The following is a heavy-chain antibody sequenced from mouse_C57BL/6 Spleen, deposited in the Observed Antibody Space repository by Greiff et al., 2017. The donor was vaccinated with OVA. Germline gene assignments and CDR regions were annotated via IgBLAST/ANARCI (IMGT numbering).Heavy chain of an antibody. CDR1: GFTFSSYA. V-gene: IGHV5-4*01. Sequence: EVQLVESGGGLVKPGGSLKLSCAASGFTFSSYAMSWVRQTPEKRLEWVATISDGGSYTYYPDNVKGRFTISRDNAKNNLYLQMSHLKSEDTAMYYCARAGNYDYAWFAYWGQGTLVTVSA. J-gene: IGHJ3*01. CDR3: ARAGNYDYAWFAY. D-gene: IGHD2-4*01. CDR2: ISDGGSYT.